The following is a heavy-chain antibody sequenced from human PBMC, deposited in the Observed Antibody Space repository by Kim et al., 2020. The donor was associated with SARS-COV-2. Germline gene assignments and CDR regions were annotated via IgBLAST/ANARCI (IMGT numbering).Heavy chain of an antibody. J-gene: IGHJ6*02. Sequence: YDADSVKGRLTNSRDNSKNTLYLQMNSLGAEDTAVYYCARGSTSYYGMDVWGQGTTVTVSS. CDR3: ARGSTSYYGMDV. D-gene: IGHD2-2*01. V-gene: IGHV3-33*01.